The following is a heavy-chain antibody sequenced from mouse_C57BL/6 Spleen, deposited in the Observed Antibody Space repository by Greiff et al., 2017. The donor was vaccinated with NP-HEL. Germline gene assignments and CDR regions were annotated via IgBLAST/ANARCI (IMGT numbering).Heavy chain of an antibody. CDR2: ILPGSGST. V-gene: IGHV1-9*01. D-gene: IGHD3-2*02. J-gene: IGHJ4*01. CDR1: GYTFTGYW. CDR3: ASPDSSGYAPYYYAMDY. Sequence: QVQLKESGAELMKPGASVKLSCKATGYTFTGYWIEWVKQRPGHGLEWIGEILPGSGSTNYNEKFKGKATFTADTSSNTAYMQLSSLTTEDSAIYYCASPDSSGYAPYYYAMDYWGQGTSVTVSS.